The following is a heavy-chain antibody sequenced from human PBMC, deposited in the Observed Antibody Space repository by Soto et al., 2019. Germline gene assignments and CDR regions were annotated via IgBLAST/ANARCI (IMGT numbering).Heavy chain of an antibody. CDR3: ARDRRLGGYDFLSGYYGMEV. CDR2: ISAYNGNT. J-gene: IGHJ6*02. Sequence: ASVKVSCKASGYTFTSYGISWVRQAPGQGLEWMGWISAYNGNTNYAQKLQGRVTMTTDTSTSTAYMELRSLRSDDTAVYYCARDRRLGGYDFLSGYYGMEVWGQGTTVTVSS. D-gene: IGHD3-3*01. CDR1: GYTFTSYG. V-gene: IGHV1-18*04.